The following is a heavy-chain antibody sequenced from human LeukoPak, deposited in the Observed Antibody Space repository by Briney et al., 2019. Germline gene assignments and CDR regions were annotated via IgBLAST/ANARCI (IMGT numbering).Heavy chain of an antibody. V-gene: IGHV3-23*01. CDR1: GITLSNYG. Sequence: GGSLRLSCAVSGITLSNYGMSWVRQAPGKGLEWVAGISDSGGSTNYADSVKGRFTISRDNSKNTLYLQMNSLRAEDTAVYYCAKGGSSSWSDYWGQGTLVTVSS. CDR2: ISDSGGST. J-gene: IGHJ4*02. CDR3: AKGGSSSWSDY. D-gene: IGHD6-13*01.